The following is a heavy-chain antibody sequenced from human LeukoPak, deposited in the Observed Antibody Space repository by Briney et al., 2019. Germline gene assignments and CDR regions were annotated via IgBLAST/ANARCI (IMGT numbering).Heavy chain of an antibody. D-gene: IGHD2-2*01. CDR2: INHSGST. J-gene: IGHJ6*04. Sequence: PSETLSLTCAVYGGSFSGYYWSWIRQPPGKGLERIGEINHSGSTNYNPSLKSRVTISVDTSKNQFSLKLSSVTAADTAVYYCARDGIYCSSTSCYYYYGMDVWGKGTTVTVSS. CDR3: ARDGIYCSSTSCYYYYGMDV. V-gene: IGHV4-34*01. CDR1: GGSFSGYY.